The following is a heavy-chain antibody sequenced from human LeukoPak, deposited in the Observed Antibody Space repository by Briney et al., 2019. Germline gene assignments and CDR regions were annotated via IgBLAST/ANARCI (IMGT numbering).Heavy chain of an antibody. CDR2: ISYDGSNK. CDR3: AKVIQWELPIGDY. CDR1: GFTFSSYG. Sequence: PGGSLRLSCAASGFTFSSYGMHWVRQAPGKGLEWVVVISYDGSNKYYADSVKGRFTISRDNSKNTLYLQMNSLRAEDTAVYYCAKVIQWELPIGDYWGQGTLVTVSS. D-gene: IGHD1-26*01. V-gene: IGHV3-30*18. J-gene: IGHJ4*02.